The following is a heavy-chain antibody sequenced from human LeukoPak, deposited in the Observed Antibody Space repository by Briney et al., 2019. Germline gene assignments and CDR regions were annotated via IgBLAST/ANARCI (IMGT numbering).Heavy chain of an antibody. Sequence: GGSLRLSCAASGFTFDDYAMHWVRQAPGKGLEWVSLISWDGGSTYYADSVKGRFTISRDNSKNSLYLQMNSLRAEDTALYYCAKDYGLRVYYYYMDVWGKGTTATVSS. CDR1: GFTFDDYA. CDR2: ISWDGGST. J-gene: IGHJ6*03. CDR3: AKDYGLRVYYYYMDV. D-gene: IGHD3-10*01. V-gene: IGHV3-43D*03.